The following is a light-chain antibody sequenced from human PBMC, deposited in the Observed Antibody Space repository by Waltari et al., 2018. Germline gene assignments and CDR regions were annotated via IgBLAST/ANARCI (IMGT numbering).Light chain of an antibody. CDR2: SAS. J-gene: IGKJ4*01. V-gene: IGKV3-15*01. Sequence: EIVMTQSPATLSVSPGERATLSCRASQSLSSNLAWYQQKPGQAPSLLSYSASTRATGIPARFSGGGSGTEFTLTISSLQSEDFAVYYCQQYNNWPLTVGGGTKGEIK. CDR3: QQYNNWPLT. CDR1: QSLSSN.